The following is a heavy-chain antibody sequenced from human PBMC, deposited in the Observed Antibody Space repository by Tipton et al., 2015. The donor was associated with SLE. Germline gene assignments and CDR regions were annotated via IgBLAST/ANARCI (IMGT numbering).Heavy chain of an antibody. CDR2: IHYSGST. D-gene: IGHD3-3*01. CDR1: GDSISDVNYY. Sequence: TLSLTCTVSGDSISDVNYYWNWIRQRPGKGLEWIGYIHYSGSTYYNPSLKSRVTISVDTSKNQFSLKLSSVTAADTAVYYCARGNTIFGVGYWGQGTLVTGSS. CDR3: ARGNTIFGVGY. J-gene: IGHJ4*02. V-gene: IGHV4-31*03.